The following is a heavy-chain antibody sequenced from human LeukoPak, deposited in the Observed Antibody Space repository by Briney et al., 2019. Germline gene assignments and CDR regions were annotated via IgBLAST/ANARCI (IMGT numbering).Heavy chain of an antibody. J-gene: IGHJ4*02. V-gene: IGHV3-9*03. CDR3: AKGVVEMATIGIDY. CDR1: GFTFDDYA. CDR2: ISWNSGSI. Sequence: PGRSLRLSCAASGFTFDDYAMHCVRQAPGKGLEWVSGISWNSGSIGYADSVKGRFTISRDNAKNSLYLQMNSLRAEDMALYYCAKGVVEMATIGIDYWGQGTLVTVSS. D-gene: IGHD5-24*01.